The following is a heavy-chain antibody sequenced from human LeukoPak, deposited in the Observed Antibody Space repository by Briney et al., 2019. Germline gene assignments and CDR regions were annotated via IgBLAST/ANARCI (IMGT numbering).Heavy chain of an antibody. D-gene: IGHD6-19*01. CDR1: GFIFSRYA. J-gene: IGHJ4*02. V-gene: IGHV3-23*01. CDR2: VGGSGATT. Sequence: GGSLRLSCAASGFIFSRYAMNWVRQAPGKGLEWVSGVGGSGATTYNADSVKGRFTISRDNSKNTLYLQMDSLRAEDTALYYCAKEEVGAVASRFDFWGQGTLVTVSS. CDR3: AKEEVGAVASRFDF.